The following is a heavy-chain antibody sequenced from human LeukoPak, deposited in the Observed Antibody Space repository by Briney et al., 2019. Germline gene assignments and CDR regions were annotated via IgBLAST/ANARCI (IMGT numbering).Heavy chain of an antibody. Sequence: ASVKVSCKASGYTFTSYYMNWERQPPGQGHEWMGIINPSGGSTSYAQKFQGRVTMTRDTSTSTDYMELSRLRSEDTAVYYCATVMSTSSWYGGHYYYYMDVWGKGTTVTVSS. CDR2: INPSGGST. V-gene: IGHV1-46*01. CDR3: ATVMSTSSWYGGHYYYYMDV. J-gene: IGHJ6*03. D-gene: IGHD6-13*01. CDR1: GYTFTSYY.